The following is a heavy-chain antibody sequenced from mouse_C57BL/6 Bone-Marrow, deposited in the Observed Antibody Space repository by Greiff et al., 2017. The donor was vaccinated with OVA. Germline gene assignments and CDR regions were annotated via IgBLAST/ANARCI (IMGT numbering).Heavy chain of an antibody. D-gene: IGHD3-1*01. CDR2: ILPGSGSI. V-gene: IGHV1-9*01. Sequence: QVQLQQSGAELMQPGASVKLSCKATGYTFSGYWIEWVKQRPGHGLVWIGEILPGSGSINYNEKFKGKATFTADTSTNTAYMQLSSLTTEDSAIYYCARSDPWGSPWFAYWGQGTLVTVSA. J-gene: IGHJ3*01. CDR1: GYTFSGYW. CDR3: ARSDPWGSPWFAY.